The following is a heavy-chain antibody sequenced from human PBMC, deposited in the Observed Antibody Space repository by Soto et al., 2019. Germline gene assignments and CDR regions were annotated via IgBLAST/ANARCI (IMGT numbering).Heavy chain of an antibody. CDR3: AHIDPEIVTVGGHGGFDY. J-gene: IGHJ4*02. CDR2: IYWDDDK. D-gene: IGHD3-16*01. Sequence: QITLKESGPTLVRPPQTLTLTCTFSGFSLTSGVGVGWIRHPPGKALEWLALIYWDDDKRYSPSLKNRLTITKDTSKNQVVLTMTNVCPVDTATYFCAHIDPEIVTVGGHGGFDYWGQGTLVTVSS. CDR1: GFSLTSGVG. V-gene: IGHV2-5*02.